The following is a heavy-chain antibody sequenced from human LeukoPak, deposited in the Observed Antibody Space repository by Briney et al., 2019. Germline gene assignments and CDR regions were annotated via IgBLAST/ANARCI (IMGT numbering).Heavy chain of an antibody. D-gene: IGHD4-17*01. Sequence: PSETLSLTCTVSGGSISSSSYYWGWIRQPPGKGLEWIGSIYYSGSTYYNPSLKSRVTISVDTSKNQFSLKLSSVTAADTAVYYCARISWRSPTVTIDYWGQGTLVTVSS. J-gene: IGHJ4*02. CDR1: GGSISSSSYY. V-gene: IGHV4-39*07. CDR3: ARISWRSPTVTIDY. CDR2: IYYSGST.